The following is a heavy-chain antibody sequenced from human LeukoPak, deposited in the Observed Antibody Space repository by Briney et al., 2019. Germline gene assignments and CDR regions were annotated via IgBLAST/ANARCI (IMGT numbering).Heavy chain of an antibody. CDR2: IYSSGST. V-gene: IGHV4-59*01. Sequence: SETLSLTCAVYGGSFSGYYWNWVRQPPGKGLEWIGNIYSSGSTDYNPSLKSRVTILLDTSKFQLSLRLNSVTAADTAVYYCARADPNASGYFYRFNWFDPWGQGTLVTVSS. J-gene: IGHJ5*02. CDR3: ARADPNASGYFYRFNWFDP. CDR1: GGSFSGYY. D-gene: IGHD3-10*01.